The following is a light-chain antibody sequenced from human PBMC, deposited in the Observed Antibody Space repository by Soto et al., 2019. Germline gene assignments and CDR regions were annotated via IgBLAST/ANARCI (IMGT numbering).Light chain of an antibody. J-gene: IGLJ2*01. V-gene: IGLV2-11*01. CDR2: DVT. Sequence: QSVLTQPRSVSGSPGQSVTISCTGTSSDVDGYNYVSWYQQYPGKAPKIMIYDVTKRPSGVPDRFSGSKSGNTASLTISGLQAEDEADYYCYSYADSRALFGGGTKLTVL. CDR3: YSYADSRAL. CDR1: SSDVDGYNY.